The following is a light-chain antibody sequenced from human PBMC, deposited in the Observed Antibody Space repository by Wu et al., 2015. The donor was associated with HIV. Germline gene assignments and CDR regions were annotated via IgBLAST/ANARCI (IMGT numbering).Light chain of an antibody. CDR3: QQRGNWPWT. J-gene: IGKJ1*01. CDR1: QSISNY. Sequence: EIVLTQSPATLSLSPGERATLSCGASQSISNYLAWYQKKPGQAPRLLIYDASNRATGIPARFSGSGSGTDFTLIISSLEPEDFAVYYCQQRGNWPWTFGQGTKVEI. CDR2: DAS. V-gene: IGKV3-11*01.